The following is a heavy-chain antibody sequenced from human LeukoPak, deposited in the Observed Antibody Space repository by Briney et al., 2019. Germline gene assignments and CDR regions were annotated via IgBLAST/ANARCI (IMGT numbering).Heavy chain of an antibody. D-gene: IGHD5-18*01. CDR1: GFTFSGYG. J-gene: IGHJ4*02. CDR3: ARDFGYGHDY. Sequence: PGRTLGLSCAASGFTFSGYGMHWVRQAPGKGLEGVAVIWYDGTNKYYADSVKGRFTISRDNSKNTLYLQMNSLRVEDTAVYYCARDFGYGHDYWGQGTLVTVSS. V-gene: IGHV3-33*01. CDR2: IWYDGTNK.